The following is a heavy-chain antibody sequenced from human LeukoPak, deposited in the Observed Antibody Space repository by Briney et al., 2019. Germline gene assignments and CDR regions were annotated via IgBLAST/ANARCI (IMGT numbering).Heavy chain of an antibody. D-gene: IGHD6-19*01. J-gene: IGHJ4*02. Sequence: SETLSLTCAVYGGSFSGYYWSWIRQPPGKGLEWIGEINHSGSTNYNPSLESRVTISVDTSKNQFSLKLSSVTAADTAVYYCARDPRESSGWTFDYWGQGTLVTVSS. V-gene: IGHV4-34*01. CDR2: INHSGST. CDR3: ARDPRESSGWTFDY. CDR1: GGSFSGYY.